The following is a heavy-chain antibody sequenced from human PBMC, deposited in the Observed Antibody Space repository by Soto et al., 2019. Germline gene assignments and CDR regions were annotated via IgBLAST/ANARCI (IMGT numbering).Heavy chain of an antibody. Sequence: EVQLVESGGGLVQPGGSLALSCAASGFPFSSYWMHWVRQAPGKGLVWVSRFNSDGSSTSYADSVKGRFTISRDNAKNTLYLQMNSLRAEDTAVYYCARPHRGDFDYWGQGTLVTVSS. D-gene: IGHD3-16*01. V-gene: IGHV3-74*01. CDR1: GFPFSSYW. CDR2: FNSDGSST. CDR3: ARPHRGDFDY. J-gene: IGHJ4*02.